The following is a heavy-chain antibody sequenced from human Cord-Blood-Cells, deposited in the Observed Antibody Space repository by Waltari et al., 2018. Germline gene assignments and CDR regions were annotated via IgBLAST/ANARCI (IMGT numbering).Heavy chain of an antibody. CDR1: GYTFTGYY. CDR2: INPNSGGT. J-gene: IGHJ4*02. Sequence: QVQLVQSGAEVKKPGASVKVSCKASGYTFTGYYMHWVRQAPGQGLEWMGWINPNSGGTNYAQKFQGRVTMTRDTSISTAYMELSRLRSDDTAVYYCARAQHLSLRFLEWLLGYWGQGTLVTVSS. V-gene: IGHV1-2*02. D-gene: IGHD3-3*01. CDR3: ARAQHLSLRFLEWLLGY.